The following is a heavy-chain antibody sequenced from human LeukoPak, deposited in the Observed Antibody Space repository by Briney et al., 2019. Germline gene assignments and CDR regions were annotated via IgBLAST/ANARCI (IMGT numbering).Heavy chain of an antibody. Sequence: GSLRLSCEASGFSFSDYYMSWIRQPPGKGLEWIGYIYYSGSTNYNPSLKSRVTISVDTSKNQFSLKLSSVTAADTAVYYCARETSQKGAHYMDVWGKGTTVTISS. CDR1: GFSFSDYY. CDR2: IYYSGST. D-gene: IGHD3-16*01. J-gene: IGHJ6*03. CDR3: ARETSQKGAHYMDV. V-gene: IGHV4-59*01.